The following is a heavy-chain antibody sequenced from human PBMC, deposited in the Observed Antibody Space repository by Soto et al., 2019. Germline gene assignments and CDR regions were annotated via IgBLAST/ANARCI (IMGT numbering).Heavy chain of an antibody. Sequence: GGSLRLSCAASGFTFTRYSMNWVRQAPGKGLEWVSSISSTTNYIYYGDSVKGRFTITRDNAKNTLYLEMHSLTVDDTAVYYCARERTSKGGLDIWGQGTTVTVSS. CDR1: GFTFTRYS. CDR3: ARERTSKGGLDI. V-gene: IGHV3-21*06. CDR2: ISSTTNYI. J-gene: IGHJ6*02.